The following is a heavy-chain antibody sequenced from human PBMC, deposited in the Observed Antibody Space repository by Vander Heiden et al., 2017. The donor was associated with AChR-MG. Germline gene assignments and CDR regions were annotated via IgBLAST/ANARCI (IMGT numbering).Heavy chain of an antibody. Sequence: QVQLVQSGAEVKKPGASVKVSCKASGYTFTSYAMHWVRQAPGQRLEWMGWINAGNGNTKYSQKFQGRVTITRDTSASTAYMELSSLRSEDTAVYYCARSGCKGSSTSCYDDYWGQGTLVTVSS. CDR2: INAGNGNT. J-gene: IGHJ4*02. CDR1: GYTFTSYA. V-gene: IGHV1-3*01. CDR3: ARSGCKGSSTSCYDDY. D-gene: IGHD2-2*01.